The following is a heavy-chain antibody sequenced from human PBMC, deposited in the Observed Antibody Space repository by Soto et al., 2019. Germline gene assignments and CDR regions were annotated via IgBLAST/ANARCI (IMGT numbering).Heavy chain of an antibody. CDR2: ISYSGNT. J-gene: IGHJ5*02. CDR1: GASIRSYY. D-gene: IGHD2-21*02. CDR3: AGALCGGDCYIDP. Sequence: SETLSLTCTVSGASIRSYYWSWIRQPPGKGLEWIGYISYSGNTDYKPSFKSRASISVDTSKNQLYLRLSSVTAADTAVYYCAGALCGGDCYIDPWGQGTLVTVSS. V-gene: IGHV4-59*01.